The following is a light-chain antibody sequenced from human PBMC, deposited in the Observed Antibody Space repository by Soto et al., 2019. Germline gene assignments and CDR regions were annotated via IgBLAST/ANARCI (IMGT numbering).Light chain of an antibody. CDR3: QQYYDTPYT. Sequence: DIVMTQSPDSLAVSLGERATINCXXXXNLLYTSNXXXXSAWYQHKAGQPPQSLIYWASTRESGVPDRFSGSGSGTDFTLTIRNLKAEDGAVYYCQQYYDTPYTFGQGTKLEI. J-gene: IGKJ2*01. CDR1: XNLLYTSNXXXX. CDR2: WAS. V-gene: IGKV4-1*01.